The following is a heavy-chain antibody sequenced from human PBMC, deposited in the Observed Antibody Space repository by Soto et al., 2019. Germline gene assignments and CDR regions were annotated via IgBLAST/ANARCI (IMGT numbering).Heavy chain of an antibody. CDR1: GFTFSSYG. V-gene: IGHV3-13*01. J-gene: IGHJ6*02. CDR3: ARSGGMDV. CDR2: IGTAGDT. Sequence: PGGFLRLSCAASGFTFSSYGRHWVRQATGKGLEWVSGIGTAGDTYYPGSVKGRFTISRENAKNSLYLQMNSLRAEDTAVYYCARSGGMDVWGQGTTVTVSS.